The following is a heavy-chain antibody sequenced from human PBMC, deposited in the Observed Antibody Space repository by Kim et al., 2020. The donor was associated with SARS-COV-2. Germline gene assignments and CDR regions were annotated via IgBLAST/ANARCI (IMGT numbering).Heavy chain of an antibody. J-gene: IGHJ4*02. D-gene: IGHD1-1*01. V-gene: IGHV3-74*01. CDR2: T. CDR3: ARGRRHGYNQDY. Sequence: TNYVDSVKGRFTNSREAAKNMVYLQMNVLRAEDTAVYYCARGRRHGYNQDYWGQGTLVTVSS.